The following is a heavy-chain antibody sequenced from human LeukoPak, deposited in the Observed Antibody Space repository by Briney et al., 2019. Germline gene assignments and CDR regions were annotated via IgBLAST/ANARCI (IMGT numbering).Heavy chain of an antibody. CDR3: ARDGFYYYDSSGIDY. D-gene: IGHD3-22*01. Sequence: ASVKVSCKVSGYTFTSYGISWVRQAPGQGLEWMGWISAYNGNTNYAQKLQGRVTMTTDTSTSTAYMELRSLRSDDTAVYYCARDGFYYYDSSGIDYWGQGTLVTVSS. CDR2: ISAYNGNT. V-gene: IGHV1-18*01. CDR1: GYTFTSYG. J-gene: IGHJ4*02.